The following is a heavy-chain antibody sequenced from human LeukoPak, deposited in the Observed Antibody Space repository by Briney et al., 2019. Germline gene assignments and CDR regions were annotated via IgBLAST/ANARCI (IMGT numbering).Heavy chain of an antibody. CDR2: LYSVVITT. Sequence: PGGSLRLSCAASGVTFSTYWMHWVRQAPGKGLVWVSRLYSVVITTNYAHSVKGGFTISRDKAKNTLYMEMNSLRAENTAVYYCARRSCINGVCSVFDRWGQGALVTAAS. J-gene: IGHJ4*02. CDR1: GVTFSTYW. V-gene: IGHV3-74*01. CDR3: ARRSCINGVCSVFDR. D-gene: IGHD2-8*01.